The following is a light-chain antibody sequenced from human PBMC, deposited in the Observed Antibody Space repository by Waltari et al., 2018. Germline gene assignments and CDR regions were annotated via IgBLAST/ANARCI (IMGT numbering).Light chain of an antibody. CDR2: YSN. CDR1: SSNIGRNT. J-gene: IGLJ2*01. Sequence: QSVLTQPPSASGTPGQRVTISCSGGSSNIGRNTVNWYQHVPGTAPKLLICYSNQAPPGVPDLVSCSTSGTSASLASSGLHAEDEASYYCSVWEDSLNGVIFGGGTNLAVL. V-gene: IGLV1-44*01. CDR3: SVWEDSLNGVI.